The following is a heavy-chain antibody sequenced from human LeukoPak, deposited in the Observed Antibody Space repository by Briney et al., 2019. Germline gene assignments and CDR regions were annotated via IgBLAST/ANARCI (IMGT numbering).Heavy chain of an antibody. CDR3: ARQWGVYGGSVGGIDY. Sequence: SETLSLTCTVSGCSISSNYWSWIRQPPGKGLEWIGYIFYSGSTNYNPSLMSRVTISIDTSKNQFSLRLSSVTAADTAVYYCARQWGVYGGSVGGIDYWGQGTLVTVSS. V-gene: IGHV4-59*08. D-gene: IGHD5-12*01. CDR1: GCSISSNY. J-gene: IGHJ4*02. CDR2: IFYSGST.